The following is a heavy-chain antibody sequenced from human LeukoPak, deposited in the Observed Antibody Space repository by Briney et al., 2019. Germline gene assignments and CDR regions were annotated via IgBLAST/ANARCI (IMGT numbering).Heavy chain of an antibody. CDR1: GYTFTGYY. J-gene: IGHJ3*02. Sequence: ASVKVSCKASGYTFTGYYMHWVRQAPGQGLEWMGWINPNSGGTNYAQKFQGRVTMTRDTSISTAYMELSRMRSDDTAVYYCARVDCSSTSCYEDDAFDIWGQGTMVTVSS. CDR3: ARVDCSSTSCYEDDAFDI. CDR2: INPNSGGT. V-gene: IGHV1-2*02. D-gene: IGHD2-2*01.